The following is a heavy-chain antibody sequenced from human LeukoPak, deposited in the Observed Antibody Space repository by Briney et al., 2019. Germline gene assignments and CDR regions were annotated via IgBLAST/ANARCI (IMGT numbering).Heavy chain of an antibody. J-gene: IGHJ5*02. D-gene: IGHD3-9*01. Sequence: SETLSLTCTVSGGSISSYYWSWIRQPPGKGLEWIGYIYYSGSTNYNPSLKSRVTISVDTSKNQFSLKLSSVTAADTAVYYCARVVRYFDWLKGSWFDPWGQGTLVTVSS. CDR1: GGSISSYY. CDR3: ARVVRYFDWLKGSWFDP. CDR2: IYYSGST. V-gene: IGHV4-59*01.